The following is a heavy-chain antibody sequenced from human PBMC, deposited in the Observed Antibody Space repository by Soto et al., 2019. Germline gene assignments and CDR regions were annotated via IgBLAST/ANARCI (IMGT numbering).Heavy chain of an antibody. D-gene: IGHD5-12*01. CDR1: GGTFSNYP. V-gene: IGHV1-69*05. CDR3: ARGNHRWLQLWYFDL. J-gene: IGHJ2*01. Sequence: QVQLVQSGAEVKKPGSSVKVSCKASGGTFSNYPISWVRQAPGQGLEWMGGIIPIFGTVNYAQKFQGRATXPXAXAXCTAYMELSSLRSEDTAVYYCARGNHRWLQLWYFDLWGRGTLVTVSS. CDR2: IIPIFGTV.